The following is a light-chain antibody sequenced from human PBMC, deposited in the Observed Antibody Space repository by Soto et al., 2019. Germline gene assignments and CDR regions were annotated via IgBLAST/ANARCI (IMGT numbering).Light chain of an antibody. CDR2: GSS. Sequence: EIVLTQSPGTLSLSPGERATLSCRASQSVGSTYLAWYQQKPGQPPRLLIYGSSTWASGIPDRFSGSGSGTDFTLTISRLEPEDFAVYYCQQYGSSVWTFGQGTKVDI. CDR3: QQYGSSVWT. V-gene: IGKV3-20*01. CDR1: QSVGSTY. J-gene: IGKJ1*01.